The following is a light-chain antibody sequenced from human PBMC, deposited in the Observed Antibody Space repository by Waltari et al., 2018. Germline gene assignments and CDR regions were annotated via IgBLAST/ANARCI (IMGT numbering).Light chain of an antibody. CDR2: PAS. Sequence: EIVLTQSPATLSLSPGEGATLSCRASQSVNDYLAWYQQKPGQPPRLLIYPASNRATGNPGRFSGSGSGTDFTLTIGGLEPEDFAVYYCQQRNNCPFTFGGGTKVEIK. CDR1: QSVNDY. J-gene: IGKJ4*01. V-gene: IGKV3-11*01. CDR3: QQRNNCPFT.